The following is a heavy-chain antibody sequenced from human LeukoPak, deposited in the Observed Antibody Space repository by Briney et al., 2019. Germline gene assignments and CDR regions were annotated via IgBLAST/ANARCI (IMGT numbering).Heavy chain of an antibody. CDR2: IYPGDSDT. CDR1: GYSFTSYW. J-gene: IGHJ4*02. CDR3: ARSTDSSGYYDYFDD. V-gene: IGHV5-51*01. Sequence: GESLKISFNNFGYSFTSYWIGWVRQMPGKGLEWMGIIYPGDSDTRYSPSFQGQVTISADKSISTAYLQWSSLKASDTAMYYCARSTDSSGYYDYFDDWGQGTLVTVSS. D-gene: IGHD3-22*01.